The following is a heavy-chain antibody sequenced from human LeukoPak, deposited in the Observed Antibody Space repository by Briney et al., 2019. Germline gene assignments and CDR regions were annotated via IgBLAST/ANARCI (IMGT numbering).Heavy chain of an antibody. CDR1: GFTFSNYW. Sequence: PGGSLRLSCAASGFTFSNYWMHWVRQAPGKGLEWVSFISSSSTNIYYADSVKGRFTISRDNAKNTLYLQMNSLRAEDTAVYYCARGVSPLNYYFDYWGQGTLVTVSS. CDR2: ISSSSTNI. J-gene: IGHJ4*02. D-gene: IGHD6-13*01. V-gene: IGHV3-21*01. CDR3: ARGVSPLNYYFDY.